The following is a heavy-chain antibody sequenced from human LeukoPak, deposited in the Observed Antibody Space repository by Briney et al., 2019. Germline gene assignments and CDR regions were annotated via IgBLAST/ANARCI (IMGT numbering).Heavy chain of an antibody. D-gene: IGHD3-22*01. V-gene: IGHV3-23*01. CDR1: GFTFSSYG. CDR2: ISGSGGST. J-gene: IGHJ4*02. Sequence: GGTLRLSCAASGFTFSSYGMSWVRQAPGKGVGWVSAISGSGGSTYYADSVKGRFTISRDNSKNTLYLQMNSLRAEDTAVYYCAKDASITMIVVVSQYYFDYWGQGTLVTVSS. CDR3: AKDASITMIVVVSQYYFDY.